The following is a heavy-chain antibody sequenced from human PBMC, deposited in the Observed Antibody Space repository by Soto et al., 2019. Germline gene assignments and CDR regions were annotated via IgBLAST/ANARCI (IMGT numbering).Heavy chain of an antibody. CDR3: ARSPSAGSDAFDI. Sequence: ASVKVSCKASGYTFTFRYLHWVRQAPGQALEWMGWITPFKSDTNYAQKFQDRVTITRDRSVSTAYMELSNLRSDDTAMYYCARSPSAGSDAFDIWGQGTMVTVSS. D-gene: IGHD1-1*01. J-gene: IGHJ3*02. CDR2: ITPFKSDT. CDR1: GYTFTFRY. V-gene: IGHV1-45*02.